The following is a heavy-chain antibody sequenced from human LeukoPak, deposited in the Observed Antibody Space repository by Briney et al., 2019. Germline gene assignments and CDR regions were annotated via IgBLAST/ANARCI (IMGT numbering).Heavy chain of an antibody. CDR2: ISYDGGNK. Sequence: PGGSLRLSCAASGFTFNVYPLHWVRQAPGKGLEWVSVISYDGGNKYYAESVRGRFTASRDNSKKTLYLHMNSLRPEDTAVYYCRTVVGPSTDVFYSVDVWGKGTMVTVSS. CDR3: RTVVGPSTDVFYSVDV. V-gene: IGHV3-30*04. CDR1: GFTFNVYP. J-gene: IGHJ6*04. D-gene: IGHD1-26*01.